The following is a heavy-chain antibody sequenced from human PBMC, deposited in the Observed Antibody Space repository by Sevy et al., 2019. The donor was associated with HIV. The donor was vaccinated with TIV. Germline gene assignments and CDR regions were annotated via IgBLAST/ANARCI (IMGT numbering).Heavy chain of an antibody. V-gene: IGHV3-23*01. CDR1: GFTFSSYA. D-gene: IGHD6-13*01. Sequence: GGSLRLSCTASGFTFSSYAMSWVRQAPGKGLEWVSAISGSGGSTYYADSVKGRFTISRDNSKNTLYLQMNSLRAEDTAVYYCAKDPYSSSWYEFDYWGQGTLVTVSS. CDR3: AKDPYSSSWYEFDY. CDR2: ISGSGGST. J-gene: IGHJ4*02.